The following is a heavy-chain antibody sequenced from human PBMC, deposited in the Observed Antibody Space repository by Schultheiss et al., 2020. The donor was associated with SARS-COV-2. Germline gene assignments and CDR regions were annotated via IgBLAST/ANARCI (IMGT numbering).Heavy chain of an antibody. J-gene: IGHJ6*02. V-gene: IGHV3-73*01. CDR2: IRSKANSYAT. D-gene: IGHD1-26*01. CDR1: GFTFSGSA. CDR3: AATALFYYGMDV. Sequence: GGSLRLSCAASGFTFSGSAMHWVRQASGKGLEWVGRIRSKANSYATAYAASVKGRFTISRDDSKNTAYLQMNSLKTEDTAVYYCAATALFYYGMDVWGQGTMVTVSS.